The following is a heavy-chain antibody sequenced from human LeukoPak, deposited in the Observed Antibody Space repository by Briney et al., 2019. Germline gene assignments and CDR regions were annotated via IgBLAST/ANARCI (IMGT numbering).Heavy chain of an antibody. J-gene: IGHJ4*02. CDR1: GFIFTNYF. CDR2: IKHDGSEK. V-gene: IGHV3-7*01. Sequence: GGSLRLSCAASGFIFTNYFMSWVRQAPGKGLEWVASIKHDGSEKYYVGSVRGRFTISRDNTMNSLYLQMSSLRAEDTAVYYCATDRGWRTSGYYLYYFEYWGQGTLVTYSS. D-gene: IGHD3-3*01. CDR3: ATDRGWRTSGYYLYYFEY.